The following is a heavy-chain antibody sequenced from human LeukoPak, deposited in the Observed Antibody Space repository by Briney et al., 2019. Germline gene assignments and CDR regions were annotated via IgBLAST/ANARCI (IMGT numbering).Heavy chain of an antibody. V-gene: IGHV4-34*01. J-gene: IGHJ4*02. CDR1: GGSFSGYY. Sequence: SETLSLTCAVYGGSFSGYYWSWIRQPPGKGLEWIGEINHSGSTNYNPSLKSRVTISVDTSKNQFSLKLSSVTAADTAVYYWARRYCSSTSCTDFAYWGQGTLVT. CDR3: ARRYCSSTSCTDFAY. CDR2: INHSGST. D-gene: IGHD2-2*01.